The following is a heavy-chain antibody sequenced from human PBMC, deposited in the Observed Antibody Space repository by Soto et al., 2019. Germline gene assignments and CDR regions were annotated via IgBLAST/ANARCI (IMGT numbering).Heavy chain of an antibody. CDR2: INHSGST. CDR1: GGSFSGYY. Sequence: SETLSRTCAVYGGSFSGYYWSWIRPPPGKGLEWIGEINHSGSTNYNPSLKSRVTISVDTSKNQFSLKLSSVTAADTAVYYCARGRRYGDYHYYGMDVWGQGTTVTVSS. V-gene: IGHV4-34*01. CDR3: ARGRRYGDYHYYGMDV. J-gene: IGHJ6*02. D-gene: IGHD4-17*01.